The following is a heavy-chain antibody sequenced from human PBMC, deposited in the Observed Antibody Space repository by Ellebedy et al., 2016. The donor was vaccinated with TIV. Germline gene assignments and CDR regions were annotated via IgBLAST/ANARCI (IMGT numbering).Heavy chain of an antibody. CDR3: ARRQITEKTISEYNWFDP. V-gene: IGHV4-59*08. Sequence: MPSETLSLTCTVSGGSIGSSYWNWMRQAPGKGLEWLGYIHHSGSTNYNPSLNSRVTISMDTSKNQFSLELSSVTAADAAVYYCARRQITEKTISEYNWFDPWGQGTLVTVSS. CDR2: IHHSGST. J-gene: IGHJ5*02. D-gene: IGHD1-20*01. CDR1: GGSIGSSY.